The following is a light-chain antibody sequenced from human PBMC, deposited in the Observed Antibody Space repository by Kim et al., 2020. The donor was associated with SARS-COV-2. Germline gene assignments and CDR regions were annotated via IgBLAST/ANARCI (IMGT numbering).Light chain of an antibody. Sequence: EIVLTQSPCTLSLSPGERATLSCRASQSVSSSYLAWYQQKPGQAPRLLIYGASSRATGIPDRFSGSGSGTDFTLTISRLEPEDFAVYYCQQYGSSLYTFGQGPKLE. V-gene: IGKV3-20*01. J-gene: IGKJ2*01. CDR3: QQYGSSLYT. CDR2: GAS. CDR1: QSVSSSY.